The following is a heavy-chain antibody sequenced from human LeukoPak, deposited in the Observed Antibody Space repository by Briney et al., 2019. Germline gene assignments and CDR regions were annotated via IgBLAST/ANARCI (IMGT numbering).Heavy chain of an antibody. D-gene: IGHD5-18*01. V-gene: IGHV3-15*05. J-gene: IGHJ5*02. CDR3: AKGRYSYGKGWFDP. CDR1: GFNFNNAW. Sequence: GGSLRLSCVTSGFNFNNAWMNWVRQAPGKGLEWVGRIKSKQDGETTDYAAPVKGRFTISRDDSKTTLYLQMNSLRAEDTALYYCAKGRYSYGKGWFDPWGQGTLVTVSS. CDR2: IKSKQDGETT.